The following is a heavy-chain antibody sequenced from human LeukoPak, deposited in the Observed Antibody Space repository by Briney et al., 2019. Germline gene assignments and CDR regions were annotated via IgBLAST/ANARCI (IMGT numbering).Heavy chain of an antibody. V-gene: IGHV4-34*01. J-gene: IGHJ4*02. CDR1: GGSFSGYY. Sequence: SETLSLTCAVYGGSFSGYYWSWIRQPPGKGLEWIGEINHSGSTNYNPSLRSRVTISVDTSKNQFSLKLSSVTAADTAVYYCARSTSYCSGGSCYPTTVTPKYYFDYRGQGTLVTVSS. CDR3: ARSTSYCSGGSCYPTTVTPKYYFDY. D-gene: IGHD2-15*01. CDR2: INHSGST.